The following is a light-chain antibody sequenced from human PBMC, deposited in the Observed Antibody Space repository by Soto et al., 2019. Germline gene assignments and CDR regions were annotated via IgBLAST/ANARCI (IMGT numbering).Light chain of an antibody. J-gene: IGKJ5*01. V-gene: IGKV1-39*01. CDR1: QNVAHF. CDR3: QQSYSTPRT. Sequence: DIQMTQSPSSLSASVGDRVTITCRASQNVAHFLNWYQQKPGKAPKLLIYATSSLHSGVPSTFSGSGSGTDFTLTISSLQPEDFATYYCQQSYSTPRTFGQGTRREIK. CDR2: ATS.